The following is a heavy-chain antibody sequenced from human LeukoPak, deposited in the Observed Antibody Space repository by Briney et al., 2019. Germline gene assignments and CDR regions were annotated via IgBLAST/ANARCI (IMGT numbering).Heavy chain of an antibody. CDR3: ARGRSRNYYGSGSFGY. Sequence: PSETLSLTCAVYGGSFSGYYWSWIRQPPGKGLEWLGEINHSGSTNYNPSLKSRVTISVDTSKNQFSLKLSSVTAADTAVYYCARGRSRNYYGSGSFGYWGQGTLVTVSS. CDR1: GGSFSGYY. D-gene: IGHD3-10*01. J-gene: IGHJ4*02. V-gene: IGHV4-34*01. CDR2: INHSGST.